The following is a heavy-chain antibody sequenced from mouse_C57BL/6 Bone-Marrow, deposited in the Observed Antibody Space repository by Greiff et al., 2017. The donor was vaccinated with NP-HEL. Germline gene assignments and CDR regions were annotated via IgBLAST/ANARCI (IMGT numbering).Heavy chain of an antibody. CDR2: IDPSDSYT. J-gene: IGHJ4*01. CDR3: AREKAMVTSSMDY. Sequence: QVQLQQPGAELVKPGASVKLSCKASGYTFTSYWMQWVKQRPGQGLEWIGEIDPSDSYTNYNQKFKGKATLAVDTSSSTAYMQLSSLTSEDSAVYYCAREKAMVTSSMDYWGQGTSVTVSS. V-gene: IGHV1-50*01. CDR1: GYTFTSYW. D-gene: IGHD2-2*01.